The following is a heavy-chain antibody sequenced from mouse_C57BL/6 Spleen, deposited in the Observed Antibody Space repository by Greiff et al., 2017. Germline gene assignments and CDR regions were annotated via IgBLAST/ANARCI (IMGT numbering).Heavy chain of an antibody. CDR1: GYTFTSYW. V-gene: IGHV1-69*01. J-gene: IGHJ1*03. CDR3: ARKVVATKYFDV. CDR2: IDPSDSYT. D-gene: IGHD1-1*01. Sequence: QVHVKQPGAELVMPGASVKLSCKASGYTFTSYWMHWVKQRPGQGLEWIGEIDPSDSYTNYNQKFKGKSTLTVDKSSSTAYMQLSSLTSEDSAVYYCARKVVATKYFDVWGTGTTVTVSS.